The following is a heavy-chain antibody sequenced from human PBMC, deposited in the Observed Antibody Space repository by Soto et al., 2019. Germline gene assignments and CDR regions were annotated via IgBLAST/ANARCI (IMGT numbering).Heavy chain of an antibody. Sequence: HPGGSLRLSCAASGFKFSSYAMSWVRQAPGKGLEWVSAISGTGATTYYADSVKGRFTISRDNSTSTLYLQMNSLRAEDTAVYYCAKHQAYYYDSSGYNGFAYWGQGTLVTVSS. CDR2: ISGTGATT. CDR1: GFKFSSYA. J-gene: IGHJ4*02. CDR3: AKHQAYYYDSSGYNGFAY. V-gene: IGHV3-23*01. D-gene: IGHD3-22*01.